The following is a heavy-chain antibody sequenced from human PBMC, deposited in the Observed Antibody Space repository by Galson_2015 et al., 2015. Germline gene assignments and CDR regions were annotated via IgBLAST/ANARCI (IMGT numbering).Heavy chain of an antibody. J-gene: IGHJ5*02. CDR3: ARLAAYYDILTPFDWFDP. Sequence: SETLSLTCAVYGGSFSGYYWSWIRQPPGKGLEWIGEINHSGSTNYNPSLKSRVTISVDTSKNQFSLKLSSVTAADTAVYYCARLAAYYDILTPFDWFDPWGQGTLVTVSS. CDR1: GGSFSGYY. D-gene: IGHD3-9*01. CDR2: INHSGST. V-gene: IGHV4-34*01.